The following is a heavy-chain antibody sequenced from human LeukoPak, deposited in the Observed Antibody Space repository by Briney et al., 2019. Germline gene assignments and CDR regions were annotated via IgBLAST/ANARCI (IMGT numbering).Heavy chain of an antibody. D-gene: IGHD3-22*01. CDR1: GYTFTSYG. Sequence: ASVKVSCKASGYTFTSYGIRWVRQAPGQGLEWMGWISGYNGNTNYAQKLQGRVTMTSDTSTTTAYMELRSLRSDDTAVYYCARDPNSYEASFDYWGQGTLVTVSS. J-gene: IGHJ4*02. V-gene: IGHV1-18*01. CDR2: ISGYNGNT. CDR3: ARDPNSYEASFDY.